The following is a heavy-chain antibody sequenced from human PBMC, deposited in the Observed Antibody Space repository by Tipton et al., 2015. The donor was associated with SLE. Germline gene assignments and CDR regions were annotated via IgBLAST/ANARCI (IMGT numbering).Heavy chain of an antibody. CDR3: ARGLPTWGAYVHFDS. CDR2: IHHSGSP. CDR1: GDSITTGNW. D-gene: IGHD7-27*01. Sequence: GLVKPSGTLSLTCAVSGDSITTGNWWSWVRQPPGKGLEWIGEIHHSGSPHYNPSLKSRVTISLATSKNQFSLELSSVTAADTAVYFCARGLPTWGAYVHFDSWGQGTLVSVSS. V-gene: IGHV4-4*02. J-gene: IGHJ4*02.